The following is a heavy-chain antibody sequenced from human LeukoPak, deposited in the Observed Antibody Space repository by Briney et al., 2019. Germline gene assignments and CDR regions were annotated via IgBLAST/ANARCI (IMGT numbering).Heavy chain of an antibody. Sequence: GGSLRLSCAASGFTFSSYWMSWVRQAPGKGLEWVANIKQDGSEKYYVDSVKGRFTISRDNAKSSLYLQMNSLRAEDTAVYYCAREGYYGDYAFWGQGTLVTVSS. CDR1: GFTFSSYW. D-gene: IGHD4-17*01. J-gene: IGHJ4*02. CDR3: AREGYYGDYAF. CDR2: IKQDGSEK. V-gene: IGHV3-7*01.